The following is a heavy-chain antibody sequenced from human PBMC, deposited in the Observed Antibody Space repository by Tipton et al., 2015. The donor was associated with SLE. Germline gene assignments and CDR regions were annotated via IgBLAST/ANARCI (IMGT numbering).Heavy chain of an antibody. D-gene: IGHD7-27*01. CDR2: IHRSGSS. Sequence: TLSLTCTVSGDSITSGDYYWSWIRQPAGKGLEWIGRIHRSGSSNYNPSLKSRVAISVDTSKNQFSLKLSSVTAADTAVYYCARELWGSLDYWGQGTLLTVSS. J-gene: IGHJ4*02. CDR1: GDSITSGDYY. CDR3: ARELWGSLDY. V-gene: IGHV4-61*02.